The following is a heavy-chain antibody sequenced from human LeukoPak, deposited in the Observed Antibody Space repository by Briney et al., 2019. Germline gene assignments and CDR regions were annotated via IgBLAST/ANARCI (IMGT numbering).Heavy chain of an antibody. CDR2: INSDGSST. Sequence: PGGSLRLSCAASGFTFSSYWMHWVRQAPGKGLVWVSRINSDGSSTMYADSVKGRFTISRDNSKNTLYLQMNSLRAEDTAVYYCAKNIGGFDYWGQGTLVTVSS. D-gene: IGHD4-23*01. CDR3: AKNIGGFDY. CDR1: GFTFSSYW. J-gene: IGHJ4*02. V-gene: IGHV3-74*03.